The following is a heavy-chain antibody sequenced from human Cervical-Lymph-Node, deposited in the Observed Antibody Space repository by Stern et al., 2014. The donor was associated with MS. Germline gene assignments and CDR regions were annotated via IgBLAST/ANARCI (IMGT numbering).Heavy chain of an antibody. J-gene: IGHJ4*02. CDR1: GGSISSSNW. Sequence: QVQLQESGPGLVKPSGTLSLTCAVSGGSISSSNWWSWVRPTPGKGLEWFGEIYHSGNTNYNPSLKSRVVISVDKSKNQFSLRLRSLTAADTAVYYCARDQGRMGYSYGYFDYWGQGTLVTVSS. D-gene: IGHD5-18*01. CDR3: ARDQGRMGYSYGYFDY. CDR2: IYHSGNT. V-gene: IGHV4-4*02.